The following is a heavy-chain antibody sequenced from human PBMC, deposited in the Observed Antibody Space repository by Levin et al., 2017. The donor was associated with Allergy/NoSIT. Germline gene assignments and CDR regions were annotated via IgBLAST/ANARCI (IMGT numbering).Heavy chain of an antibody. V-gene: IGHV1-69*13. CDR1: GGTFSSYA. J-gene: IGHJ3*02. D-gene: IGHD3-10*01. CDR2: IIPIFGTA. Sequence: SVKVSCKASGGTFSSYAISWVRQAPGQGLEWMGGIIPIFGTANYAQKFQGRVTITADESTSTAYMELSSLRSEDTAVYYCAREEVSHYYGSGSPARGAFDIWGQGTMVTVSS. CDR3: AREEVSHYYGSGSPARGAFDI.